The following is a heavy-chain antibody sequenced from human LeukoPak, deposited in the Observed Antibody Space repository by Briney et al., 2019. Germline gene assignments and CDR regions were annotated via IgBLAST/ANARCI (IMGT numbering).Heavy chain of an antibody. CDR2: ISAYNGNT. Sequence: ASVKVSCKASGYTFTSYGISWVRQAPGQGFEWMGWISAYNGNTNYAQKLQGRVTMTTDTSTSTAYMELRSLRSDDTAVYYSAREALTIFGVVIITGTFDYWGQGTLVTVSS. CDR1: GYTFTSYG. J-gene: IGHJ4*02. CDR3: AREALTIFGVVIITGTFDY. V-gene: IGHV1-18*01. D-gene: IGHD3-3*01.